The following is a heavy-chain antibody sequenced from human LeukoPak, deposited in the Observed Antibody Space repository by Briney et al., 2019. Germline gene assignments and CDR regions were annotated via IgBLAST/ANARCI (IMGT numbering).Heavy chain of an antibody. CDR2: IYYSGST. J-gene: IGHJ1*01. V-gene: IGHV4-39*07. CDR1: GGSISSSSYY. CDR3: AREVRSRDWYLEYFQY. Sequence: PSETLSLTCTVSGGSISSSSYYWGWIRQPPGKGLESVGSIYYSGSTYYNPSLKSRVTISVDTSKNQFSLQLNSVTPEDTAVYYCAREVRSRDWYLEYFQYWGQGTLVIVSS. D-gene: IGHD6-19*01.